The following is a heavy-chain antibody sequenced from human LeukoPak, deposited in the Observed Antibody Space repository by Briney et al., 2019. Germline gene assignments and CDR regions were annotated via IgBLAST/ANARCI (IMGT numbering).Heavy chain of an antibody. V-gene: IGHV1-18*01. J-gene: IGHJ4*02. CDR2: ISAYNGNT. D-gene: IGHD6-19*01. Sequence: ASVKVSCKASGYTFTSYGISWVRQAPGQGLEWMGWISAYNGNTNYAQKLQGRVTMTTDTSTSTAYMELRSLRSDDTAVYYCARGRQTGYSSGWYEEGGALDYWGQGTLVTVSS. CDR3: ARGRQTGYSSGWYEEGGALDY. CDR1: GYTFTSYG.